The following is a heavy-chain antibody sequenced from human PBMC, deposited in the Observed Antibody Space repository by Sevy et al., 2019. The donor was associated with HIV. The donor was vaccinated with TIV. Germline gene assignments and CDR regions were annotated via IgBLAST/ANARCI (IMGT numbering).Heavy chain of an antibody. Sequence: GGSLRLSCAASGFTFSRYWMSWVRQAPGKGLEWVANIKVDGSEKYYVDSVKGRFTFSRDNAKSSLYLQMNSLRAEDTAVYYCARDCNSNTCLWGLDVWGQGTTVTVSS. CDR3: ARDCNSNTCLWGLDV. V-gene: IGHV3-7*03. CDR1: GFTFSRYW. D-gene: IGHD2-2*01. J-gene: IGHJ6*02. CDR2: IKVDGSEK.